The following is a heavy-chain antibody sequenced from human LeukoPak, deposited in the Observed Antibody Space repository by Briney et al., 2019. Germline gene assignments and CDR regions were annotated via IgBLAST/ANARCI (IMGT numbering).Heavy chain of an antibody. D-gene: IGHD3-10*02. Sequence: PGGSLRLSCAASGFTFDDYTMHWVRQAPGKGLEWVSLISWDGGSTYYADSVKGRFTISRDNSKNSLYLQMNSLRTEDTALYYCAKDGGGLPTKGHMLGFYYYYYMDVWGKGTTVTVSS. CDR1: GFTFDDYT. CDR2: ISWDGGST. CDR3: AKDGGGLPTKGHMLGFYYYYYMDV. J-gene: IGHJ6*03. V-gene: IGHV3-43*01.